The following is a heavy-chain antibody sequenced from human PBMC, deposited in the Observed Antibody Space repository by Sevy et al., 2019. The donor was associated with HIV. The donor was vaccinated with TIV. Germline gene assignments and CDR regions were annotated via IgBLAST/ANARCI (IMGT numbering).Heavy chain of an antibody. Sequence: GGSLRLSCAASGFTLSRYGMHWVRQAPGKGLEWVAFIRYDGSTKYYAESVKGRFIISRDNSKDTLYLQMNSLRGDDTSLYYCAKGLGMVQGALLSDDVWGQGTMVTVSS. V-gene: IGHV3-30*02. D-gene: IGHD3-10*01. CDR3: AKGLGMVQGALLSDDV. CDR1: GFTLSRYG. J-gene: IGHJ3*01. CDR2: IRYDGSTK.